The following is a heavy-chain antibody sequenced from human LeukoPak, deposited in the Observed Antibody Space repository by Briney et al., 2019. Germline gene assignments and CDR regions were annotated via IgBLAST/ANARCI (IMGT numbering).Heavy chain of an antibody. CDR2: ISAYNGNT. D-gene: IGHD1-26*01. CDR1: GYTFTSYG. CDR3: ARGVPAGELVYYYYYMDV. V-gene: IGHV1-18*01. J-gene: IGHJ6*03. Sequence: ASVKVSCKASGYTFTSYGISWVRQAPGQGLEWMGWISAYNGNTNYAQKLQGTVTMTTDTSTSTAYMELRSLRSDDTAVYYCARGVPAGELVYYYYYMDVWGKGTTVTISS.